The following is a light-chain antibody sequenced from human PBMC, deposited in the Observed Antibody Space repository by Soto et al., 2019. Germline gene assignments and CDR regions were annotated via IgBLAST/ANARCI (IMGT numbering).Light chain of an antibody. Sequence: QSALTQPASVSGSPGQSISISCTGISSDLGGDNYVSWYQHHPGKAPKLIIYDVDDRPSGVSNRFSGSQSGNTASLTISGLLAEDEADYYCSSHRSDNTPVLFGGGTQLTVL. V-gene: IGLV2-14*03. CDR3: SSHRSDNTPVL. CDR1: SSDLGGDNY. J-gene: IGLJ2*01. CDR2: DVD.